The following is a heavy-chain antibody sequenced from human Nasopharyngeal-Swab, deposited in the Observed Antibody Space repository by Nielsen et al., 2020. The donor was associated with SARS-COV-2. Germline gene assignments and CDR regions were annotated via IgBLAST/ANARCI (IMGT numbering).Heavy chain of an antibody. D-gene: IGHD1-26*01. CDR2: TSGSGGST. Sequence: GESLKIPCAAPGFTFSSYAMSWVRQAPGKGLEWVSTTSGSGGSTYYADSVKGRFTISRDKSWTTLYLEMNSLRAEDTAVYYCAKDESGYTGTYGALDIWGQGTMVTVSS. CDR1: GFTFSSYA. J-gene: IGHJ3*02. V-gene: IGHV3-23*01. CDR3: AKDESGYTGTYGALDI.